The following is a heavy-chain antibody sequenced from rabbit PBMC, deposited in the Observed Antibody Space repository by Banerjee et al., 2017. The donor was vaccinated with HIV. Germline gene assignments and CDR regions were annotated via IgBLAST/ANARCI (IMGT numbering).Heavy chain of an antibody. CDR1: GFDLSSYYY. Sequence: QSLEETGGGLVQPGGSLTLSCKASGFDLSSYYYMCWVRQAPGKGLELIACIYTSSGSTWYASWAKGRFTISKTSSTTVTLQMTSLTAADTATYFCARDAGIGAYRYAFNLWGPGTLVTVS. J-gene: IGHJ4*01. CDR3: ARDAGIGAYRYAFNL. D-gene: IGHD4-2*01. CDR2: IYTSSGST. V-gene: IGHV1S40*01.